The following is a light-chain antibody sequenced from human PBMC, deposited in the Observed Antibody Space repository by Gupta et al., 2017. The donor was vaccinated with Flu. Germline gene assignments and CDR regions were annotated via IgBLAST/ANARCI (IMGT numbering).Light chain of an antibody. CDR1: QSVSSN. Sequence: EIVMTQSPAPLSVSPGERATLSCRASQSVSSNLVWYQQKPGQAPRLLIYGASTRATGIPARFSGSGSGTEFTLTISILQSEDFAVYYCQQYNNWPWTFGQGTKVEIK. J-gene: IGKJ1*01. V-gene: IGKV3-15*01. CDR2: GAS. CDR3: QQYNNWPWT.